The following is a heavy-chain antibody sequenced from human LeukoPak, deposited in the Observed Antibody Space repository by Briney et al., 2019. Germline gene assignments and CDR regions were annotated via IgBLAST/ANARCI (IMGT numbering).Heavy chain of an antibody. CDR3: ARGPTTVTTWGYYYMDV. J-gene: IGHJ6*03. D-gene: IGHD4-11*01. CDR2: ISSSSSYI. Sequence: TGGSLRLSCAASGFTFSSYEMNWVRQAPGKGLEWVSSISSSSSYIYYADSVKGRFTISRDNAKNSLYLQMNSLRAEDTAVYYCARGPTTVTTWGYYYMDVWGKGTTVTVSS. V-gene: IGHV3-21*01. CDR1: GFTFSSYE.